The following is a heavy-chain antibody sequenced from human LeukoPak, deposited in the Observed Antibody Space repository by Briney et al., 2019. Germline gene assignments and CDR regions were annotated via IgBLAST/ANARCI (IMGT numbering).Heavy chain of an antibody. CDR2: ISSSSTYM. CDR1: GFTFSSYS. Sequence: GGSLRLSCAASGFTFSSYSMNWVRQAPGKGPEWVSSISSSSTYMFYADSVKGRFTISRDNAKNSLSLQMNSLRAEDTAVYYCARVTVLNDYSFDYWGQGTLVTVSS. CDR3: ARVTVLNDYSFDY. D-gene: IGHD1-1*01. V-gene: IGHV3-21*01. J-gene: IGHJ4*02.